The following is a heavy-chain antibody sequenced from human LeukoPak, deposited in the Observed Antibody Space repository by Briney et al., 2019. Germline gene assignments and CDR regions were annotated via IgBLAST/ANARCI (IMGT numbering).Heavy chain of an antibody. Sequence: KDGESLKIPCKGSGYSFTSYWIGWVRQMPGKGLEWMGIIYPGDSDTRYSPSFQGQVTISADKSISTAYLQWSSLKASDTAMYYCARGGWLQLRDFDYWGQGTLVTVSS. CDR3: ARGGWLQLRDFDY. V-gene: IGHV5-51*01. D-gene: IGHD5-24*01. CDR1: GYSFTSYW. J-gene: IGHJ4*02. CDR2: IYPGDSDT.